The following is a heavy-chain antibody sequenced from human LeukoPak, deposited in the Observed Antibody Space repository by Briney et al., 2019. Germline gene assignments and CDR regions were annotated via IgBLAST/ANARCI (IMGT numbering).Heavy chain of an antibody. Sequence: GGSLRLSCAASGFTFRSYWMNWVRQAPEKGLVWVSRIASDGSSTTYADSVKGRFSISRDNAKNTLYLQMNSLRVEDTAVYYCARGRPHGNDYWGQGTLVTVSS. CDR3: ARGRPHGNDY. D-gene: IGHD4-23*01. CDR1: GFTFRSYW. CDR2: IASDGSST. J-gene: IGHJ4*02. V-gene: IGHV3-74*01.